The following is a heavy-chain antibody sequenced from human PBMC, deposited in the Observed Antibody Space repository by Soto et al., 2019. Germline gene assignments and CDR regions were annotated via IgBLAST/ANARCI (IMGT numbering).Heavy chain of an antibody. CDR3: ASIGVSGYLGV. CDR1: GADSNSGGFT. J-gene: IGHJ6*02. D-gene: IGHD3-9*01. CDR2: SSHSGST. V-gene: IGHV4-31*03. Sequence: SETLSLTCSVSGADSNSGGFTWTCIRQHARKGLEWLGYSSHSGSTDYNPSLKTRLSISGDTSNKHLSLKCSSATSADAASQHSASIGVSGYLGVWGQGSTVTVSS.